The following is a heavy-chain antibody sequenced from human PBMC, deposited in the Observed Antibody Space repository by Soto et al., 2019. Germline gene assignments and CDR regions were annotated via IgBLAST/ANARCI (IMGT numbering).Heavy chain of an antibody. V-gene: IGHV4-39*01. D-gene: IGHD3-10*01. J-gene: IGHJ6*02. CDR1: GGSIIESNDH. CDR3: ARGQGGSGSSGYYGMDV. Sequence: SETLSLTCTVSGGSIIESNDHWGWSRQSPGQGLEWIGSFHNSGSRHYNPPFRSRATISVDTPKNQFSLKLSSVTAADTAVYYCARGQGGSGSSGYYGMDVWGQGTTVT. CDR2: FHNSGSR.